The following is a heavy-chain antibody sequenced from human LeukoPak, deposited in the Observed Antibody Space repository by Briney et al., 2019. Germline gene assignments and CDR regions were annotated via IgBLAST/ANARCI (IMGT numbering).Heavy chain of an antibody. J-gene: IGHJ4*02. V-gene: IGHV4-39*07. CDR1: GGSISSSSYY. Sequence: MSSETLSLTCTVSGGSISSSSYYWGWIRQPPGKGLEWIGSIYYSGSTYYNPSLKSRVTISVDTSKNQFSLKLSSVTAADTAVYYCARGAAGGPTYLLGAKHFDYWGQGTLVTVSS. CDR3: ARGAAGGPTYLLGAKHFDY. CDR2: IYYSGST. D-gene: IGHD1-26*01.